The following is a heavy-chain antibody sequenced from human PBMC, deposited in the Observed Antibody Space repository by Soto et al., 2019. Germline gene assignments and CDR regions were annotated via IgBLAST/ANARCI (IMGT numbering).Heavy chain of an antibody. Sequence: SGGSLRLSCVASGFTFSSYGMSWVRQAPGKGLEWVSAISGSGGSRYYADSVKGRFTISRDNSKNTLYLQMNSLRAEDTAVYYCAKRTSGWYFDSWGQGTLVTVSS. CDR2: ISGSGGSR. V-gene: IGHV3-23*01. J-gene: IGHJ4*02. D-gene: IGHD6-19*01. CDR3: AKRTSGWYFDS. CDR1: GFTFSSYG.